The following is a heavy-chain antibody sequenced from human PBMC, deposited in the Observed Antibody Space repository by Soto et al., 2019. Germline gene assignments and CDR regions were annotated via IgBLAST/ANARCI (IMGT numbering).Heavy chain of an antibody. V-gene: IGHV1-69*01. Sequence: QVQLVQSGAEVKKPGSSVKVSCKASGGTFSSYAISWVRQAPGQGLEWMGGIIPIFGTANYAQKFQGRVTITEDESTSTAYMELSSLRSEDTGVYYCATTPYCSGGSCYPDDAFDIWGQGTMVTVSS. CDR2: IIPIFGTA. D-gene: IGHD2-15*01. CDR3: ATTPYCSGGSCYPDDAFDI. CDR1: GGTFSSYA. J-gene: IGHJ3*02.